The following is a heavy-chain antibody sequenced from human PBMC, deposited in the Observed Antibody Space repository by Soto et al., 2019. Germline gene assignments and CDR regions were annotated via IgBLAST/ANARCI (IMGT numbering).Heavy chain of an antibody. J-gene: IGHJ3*02. V-gene: IGHV3-23*01. CDR1: GFTLSNYA. Sequence: EVQLLESGGGLVQPGGSLRLSCVASGFTLSNYAMSWVRQAPGKGLEWVSGIDGDGSAKFADSGKGRLTVSRDNSKNTLYLQMDSLRAEDKAIYYCAKDAVSYNGIYEPFDIWGRGTMVTVSS. D-gene: IGHD1-1*01. CDR2: IDGDGSA. CDR3: AKDAVSYNGIYEPFDI.